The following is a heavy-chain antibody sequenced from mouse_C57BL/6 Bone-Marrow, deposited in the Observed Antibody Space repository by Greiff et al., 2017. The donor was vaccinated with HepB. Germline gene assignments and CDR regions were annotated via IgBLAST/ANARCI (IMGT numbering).Heavy chain of an antibody. D-gene: IGHD1-1*01. CDR3: ARALVEGWYLDV. J-gene: IGHJ1*03. CDR1: GFSINSYCY. Sequence: EVKLLESGPSLVRPSQTLSLTCTVTGFSINSYCYWFWIRQLPGNKLEYIGFTFYSGITYYNPSLESRTSITRDTSKNQFSLKLSSVTTEDTATYCCARALVEGWYLDVWGTGTPVTVSS. V-gene: IGHV3-3*01. CDR2: TFYSGIT.